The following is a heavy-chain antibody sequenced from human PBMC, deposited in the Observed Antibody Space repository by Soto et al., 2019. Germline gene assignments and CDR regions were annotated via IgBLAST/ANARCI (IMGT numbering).Heavy chain of an antibody. V-gene: IGHV1-18*04. CDR3: ARWISGGYSDWFDP. CDR1: GYNFMRYG. D-gene: IGHD1-26*01. CDR2: INVDNGET. J-gene: IGHJ5*02. Sequence: QVQLVQSGAEVKKPGASVKVSCKASGYNFMRYGFTWVRQAPGQGLEWMGGINVDNGETKYPQKIQGRVTMTTDTYTSTVYMELRSLTSDDTAVYYCARWISGGYSDWFDPWGHGTLVTVSS.